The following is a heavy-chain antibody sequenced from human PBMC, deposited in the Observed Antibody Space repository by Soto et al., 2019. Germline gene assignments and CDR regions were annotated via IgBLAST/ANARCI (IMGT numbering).Heavy chain of an antibody. Sequence: PSETLSLTCTVSGGSISNGGYYWSWIRQHPGKGLEWIGYIYYSGSTYYNPSLKSRVTISVDTSKNQFSLKLSSVTAADTAVYYCARVGGSYYRPIFDYWGQGTLVTVSS. V-gene: IGHV4-31*03. CDR3: ARVGGSYYRPIFDY. CDR2: IYYSGST. D-gene: IGHD1-26*01. J-gene: IGHJ4*02. CDR1: GGSISNGGYY.